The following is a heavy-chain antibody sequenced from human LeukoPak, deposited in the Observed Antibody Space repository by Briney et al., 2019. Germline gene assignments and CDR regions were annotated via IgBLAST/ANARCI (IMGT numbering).Heavy chain of an antibody. V-gene: IGHV3-74*01. CDR2: INSDGRST. CDR3: AKGGATVIDY. CDR1: GFTFSNYW. D-gene: IGHD4-17*01. J-gene: IGHJ4*01. Sequence: QPGGSLRLSCAASGFTFSNYWMHWVRQAPGKGLVWVSRINSDGRSTTSADSVKGRFTISRDNAKNTLYLQMNSLRAEATAVYYCAKGGATVIDYWGQGTLVTVSS.